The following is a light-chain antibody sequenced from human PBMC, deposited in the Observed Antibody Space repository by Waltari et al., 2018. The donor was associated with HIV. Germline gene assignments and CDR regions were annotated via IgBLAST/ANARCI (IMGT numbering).Light chain of an antibody. Sequence: QSMLTQPPSVSGAPGQRVTISCTGSSSTIGADYDVHWYQQSPGTAPNLLISGNKNRPSGFPDRFSASKSGTSASLTISGLQAEDEADYFCQSYDISLSASVVFGGGTRLTVL. CDR3: QSYDISLSASVV. CDR2: GNK. V-gene: IGLV1-40*01. J-gene: IGLJ2*01. CDR1: SSTIGADYD.